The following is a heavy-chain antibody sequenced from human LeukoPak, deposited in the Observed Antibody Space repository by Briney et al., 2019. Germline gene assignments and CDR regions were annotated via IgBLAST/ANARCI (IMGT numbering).Heavy chain of an antibody. CDR1: GFTFSNYW. Sequence: PGGSLRLSCAASGFTFSNYWMHWVRQAPGKGVGWVSRINSDGSSTTSADSVKGRFTISRDNAKNTLYLQMNSLRAEDTAVYYCAKGGATVVDYWGQGTLVTVSS. V-gene: IGHV3-74*01. CDR3: AKGGATVVDY. D-gene: IGHD4-17*01. J-gene: IGHJ4*02. CDR2: INSDGSST.